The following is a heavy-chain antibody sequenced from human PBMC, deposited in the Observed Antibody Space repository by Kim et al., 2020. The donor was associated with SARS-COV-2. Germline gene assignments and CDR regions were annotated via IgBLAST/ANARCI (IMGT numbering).Heavy chain of an antibody. Sequence: GGSLRLSCAASGFIFTNYAMSWVRQAPGKGLEWVAGVIGSGVSTSYADSVKGRFTISRDNSKNTLYLQMNSLRAEDTAVYYCAKDERCSGGSCYFGYWG. D-gene: IGHD2-15*01. V-gene: IGHV3-23*01. CDR1: GFIFTNYA. CDR2: VIGSGVST. CDR3: AKDERCSGGSCYFGY. J-gene: IGHJ4*03.